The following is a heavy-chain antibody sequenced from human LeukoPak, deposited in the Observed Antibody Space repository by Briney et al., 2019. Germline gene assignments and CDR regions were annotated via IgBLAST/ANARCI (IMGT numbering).Heavy chain of an antibody. CDR2: INHSGST. CDR3: ARVARYGSGSYPNDY. J-gene: IGHJ4*02. V-gene: IGHV4-34*01. CDR1: GGSFSGYY. D-gene: IGHD3-10*01. Sequence: PSETLSLTCAVYGGSFSGYYWSWIRQPPGKGLEWNGEINHSGSTNYNPSLKSRVTISVDTSKNQFSLKLSSVTAADTAVYYCARVARYGSGSYPNDYWGQGTLVTVSS.